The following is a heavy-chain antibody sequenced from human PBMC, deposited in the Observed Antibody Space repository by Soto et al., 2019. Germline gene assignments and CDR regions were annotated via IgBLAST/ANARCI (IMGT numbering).Heavy chain of an antibody. CDR1: GGSISSYY. V-gene: IGHV4-59*08. D-gene: IGHD3-22*01. CDR2: IYYSGST. Sequence: SETLSLTCTVSGGSISSYYWSWIRQPPGKGLEWIGYIYYSGSTNYNPSLKSRVTISVDTSKNQFSLKLSSVTAADTAVYYCARIYDSSGYYFDYWGQGTLVTVSS. CDR3: ARIYDSSGYYFDY. J-gene: IGHJ4*02.